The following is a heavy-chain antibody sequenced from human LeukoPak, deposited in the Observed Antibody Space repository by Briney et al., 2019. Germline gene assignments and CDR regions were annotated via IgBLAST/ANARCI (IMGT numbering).Heavy chain of an antibody. CDR2: TYYRSKWYN. Sequence: SQTLSLTCAVSGDSVSSSSAVWNWIRQSPSRGLEWLGRTYYRSKWYNDYAVSVKSRITINPDTSKNQFSLQLNSVTPEDTAVYYCASSRQQLVIFDYWGQGTLVTVSS. CDR1: GDSVSSSSAV. CDR3: ASSRQQLVIFDY. J-gene: IGHJ4*02. V-gene: IGHV6-1*01. D-gene: IGHD6-13*01.